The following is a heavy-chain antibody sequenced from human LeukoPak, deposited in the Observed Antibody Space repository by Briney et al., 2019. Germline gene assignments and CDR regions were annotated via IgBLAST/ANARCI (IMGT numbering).Heavy chain of an antibody. Sequence: GGSLSLFCAPSGLPYDPFAVTGVPDAPEEAGEGVSVTDKSGGKIHYLDSAKSRFTISRDNSKHTLYLQMNNLRVEDTAVYYCAKYRQPGEPSDYWGKGTLVAVSS. CDR1: GLPYDPFA. CDR3: AKYRQPGEPSDY. J-gene: IGHJ4*02. V-gene: IGHV3-23*01. D-gene: IGHD7-27*01. CDR2: TDKSGGKI.